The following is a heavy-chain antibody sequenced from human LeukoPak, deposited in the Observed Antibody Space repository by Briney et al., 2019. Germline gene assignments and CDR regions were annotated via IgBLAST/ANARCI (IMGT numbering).Heavy chain of an antibody. J-gene: IGHJ3*02. Sequence: SETLSLTCAVSGGSISSSNWWSWVRQPPGKGLEWIGEIYHSGSTNYNPSLKSRVTISVDKSKNQFSLKLSSVTAADTAVYYCARELAYCGGDCRSDAFDIWGQGTMVTVSS. CDR1: GGSISSSNW. D-gene: IGHD2-21*02. V-gene: IGHV4-4*02. CDR3: ARELAYCGGDCRSDAFDI. CDR2: IYHSGST.